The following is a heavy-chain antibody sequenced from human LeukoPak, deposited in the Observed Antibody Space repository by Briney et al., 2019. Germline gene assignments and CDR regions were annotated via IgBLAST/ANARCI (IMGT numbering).Heavy chain of an antibody. J-gene: IGHJ4*02. CDR1: GFTFSSYY. Sequence: PGGSLRLSCAASGFTFSSYYMNWVRQAPGRGLEWVSYISGSASDIYYADSVKGRFTISRDNAKNSLYLQMNSLRAEDTAVYYWTRGSYADGGYFDYWGQGTLVTVSS. CDR3: TRGSYADGGYFDY. D-gene: IGHD3-16*01. CDR2: ISGSASDI. V-gene: IGHV3-21*01.